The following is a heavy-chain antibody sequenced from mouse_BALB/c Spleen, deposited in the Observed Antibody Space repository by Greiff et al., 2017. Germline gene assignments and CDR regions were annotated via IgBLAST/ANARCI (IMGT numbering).Heavy chain of an antibody. D-gene: IGHD2-4*01. J-gene: IGHJ4*01. CDR2: INPSTGYT. V-gene: IGHV1-7*01. Sequence: QVQLKQSGAELAKPGASVKMSCKASGYTFTSYWMHWVKQRPGQGLEWIGYINPSTGYTEYNQKFKDKATLTADKSSSTAYMQLSSLTSEDSAVYYCARSGGLRRAMDYWGQGTSVTVSS. CDR1: GYTFTSYW. CDR3: ARSGGLRRAMDY.